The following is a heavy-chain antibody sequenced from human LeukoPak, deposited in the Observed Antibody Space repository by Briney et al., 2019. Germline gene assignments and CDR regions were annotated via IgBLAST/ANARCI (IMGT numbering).Heavy chain of an antibody. Sequence: ASVKVSCKVSGDTLTELSMHWVRQAPGKGLEWMGGFDPEDGETIYAQKFQGRVTMTEDTSTDTAYMELSSLRSEDTAVYYCATLNRIVGATIYYYYYYMDVWGKGTTVTVSS. CDR1: GDTLTELS. D-gene: IGHD1-26*01. J-gene: IGHJ6*03. V-gene: IGHV1-24*01. CDR3: ATLNRIVGATIYYYYYYMDV. CDR2: FDPEDGET.